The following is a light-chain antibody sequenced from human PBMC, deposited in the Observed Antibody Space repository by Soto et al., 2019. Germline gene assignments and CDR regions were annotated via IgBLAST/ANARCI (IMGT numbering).Light chain of an antibody. J-gene: IGKJ1*01. CDR2: GAS. V-gene: IGKV3-20*01. CDR3: QQYGSSPLT. CDR1: QSVSSSY. Sequence: EIVLTQSPGTLPLTPGERATLSCRASQSVSSSYLAWYQQKPGQAPRLLIFGASNRATGIPDRFSGGGSGTDFTLTISRLEPEDFTLYFCQQYGSSPLTFGQGTKVDIK.